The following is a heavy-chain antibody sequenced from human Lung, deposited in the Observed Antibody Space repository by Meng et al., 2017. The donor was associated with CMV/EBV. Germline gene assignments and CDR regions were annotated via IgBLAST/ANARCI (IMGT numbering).Heavy chain of an antibody. CDR2: ISVSSTVM. CDR3: ASGRGRGRGIISTGMDV. Sequence: GGSLRLSCAASGFTFRDHYMSWIRQAPGKGLEWISYISVSSTVMYYADSVKGRFTISRDDAMSSLYLQMDSLRAEDSALYYCASGRGRGRGIISTGMDVWGQGTTVTVSS. V-gene: IGHV3-11*01. D-gene: IGHD3-10*01. CDR1: GFTFRDHY. J-gene: IGHJ6*02.